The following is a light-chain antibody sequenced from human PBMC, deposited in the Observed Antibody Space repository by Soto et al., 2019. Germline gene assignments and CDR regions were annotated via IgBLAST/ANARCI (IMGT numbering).Light chain of an antibody. CDR2: DAS. V-gene: IGKV3-15*01. CDR3: HQYHYLWT. Sequence: EIVMTQSPATLSVSPGETVTLSCRASQSISSHLAWYQQKPGQGPRLLMHDASARATGIPARFSASGSGTEFTLTISSLQYEDVAVYYCHQYHYLWTFGQGTKVEIK. CDR1: QSISSH. J-gene: IGKJ1*01.